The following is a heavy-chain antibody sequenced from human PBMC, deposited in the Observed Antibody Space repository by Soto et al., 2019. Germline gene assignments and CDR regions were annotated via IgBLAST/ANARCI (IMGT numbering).Heavy chain of an antibody. J-gene: IGHJ4*02. Sequence: QITLKESGPTLVKPTQTLTLTCTFSGFSLTTDRVGVGWIRQPPGEALEWLAVIYWDDSKTYRPSLDSRLTITKDTSKNQVALTRTNMDSLDTATYYCAHAYGGRSLYWGQGTLVTVSS. CDR1: GFSLTTDRVG. D-gene: IGHD1-26*01. V-gene: IGHV2-5*02. CDR3: AHAYGGRSLY. CDR2: IYWDDSK.